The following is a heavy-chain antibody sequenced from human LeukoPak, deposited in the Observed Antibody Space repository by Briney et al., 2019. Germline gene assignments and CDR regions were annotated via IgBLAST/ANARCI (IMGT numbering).Heavy chain of an antibody. V-gene: IGHV4-59*01. CDR1: GGSMSSYY. Sequence: PSETLSLTCTVSGGSMSSYYWNWVRQPPGKGLEWIGNIYSSGSTDYNPSLKSRVTISLDTSKFQFSLRLNSVTAADTAVYYCARADPNASGYFYRFNWFDPWGQGTLVTVSP. J-gene: IGHJ5*02. CDR3: ARADPNASGYFYRFNWFDP. D-gene: IGHD3-10*01. CDR2: IYSSGST.